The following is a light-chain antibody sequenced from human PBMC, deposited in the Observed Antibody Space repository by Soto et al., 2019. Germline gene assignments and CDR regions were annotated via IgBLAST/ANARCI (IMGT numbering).Light chain of an antibody. CDR1: GSDVCGFNF. CDR3: SSYTGTTTLGYV. V-gene: IGLV2-14*03. CDR2: DVS. J-gene: IGLJ1*01. Sequence: QSVLTQPASVSGSPGQSITISCTGTGSDVCGFNFVSWYQQHPGKAPKLIIYDVSDRPSGVSNRFSGSKSGNTASLTISGLQTEDEAAYYCSSYTGTTTLGYVFGTGTKVTVL.